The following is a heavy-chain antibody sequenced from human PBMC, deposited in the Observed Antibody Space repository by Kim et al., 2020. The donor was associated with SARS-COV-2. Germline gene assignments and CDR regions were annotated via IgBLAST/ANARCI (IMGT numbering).Heavy chain of an antibody. J-gene: IGHJ4*02. V-gene: IGHV3-23*01. CDR1: GFTFSSYA. Sequence: GGSLRLSCAASGFTFSSYAMSWVRQAPGKGLEWVSAISGSGGSTYYADSVKGRFTISIDNSKNTLYLQMNSLRAEDTAVYYCAKAYYYGSGSPKAGCDYWGQGTLVTVSS. CDR3: AKAYYYGSGSPKAGCDY. D-gene: IGHD3-10*01. CDR2: ISGSGGST.